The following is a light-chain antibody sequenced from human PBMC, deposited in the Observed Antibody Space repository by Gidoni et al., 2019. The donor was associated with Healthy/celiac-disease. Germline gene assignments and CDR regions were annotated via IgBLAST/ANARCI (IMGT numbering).Light chain of an antibody. J-gene: IGKJ4*01. Sequence: DIVMPQSPLSLPVTPGEPASISCRSSQCLLHSNGYNYLDWYLQKPGQSPQLLIYLGSNRASGVPDRFSGSGSGTDFTLKISRVEAEDVGVYYCMQALQTPTFGGGTKVEIK. CDR3: MQALQTPT. CDR2: LGS. CDR1: QCLLHSNGYNY. V-gene: IGKV2-28*01.